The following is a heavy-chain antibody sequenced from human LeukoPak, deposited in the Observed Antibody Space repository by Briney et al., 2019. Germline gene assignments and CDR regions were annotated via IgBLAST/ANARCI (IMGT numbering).Heavy chain of an antibody. D-gene: IGHD3-3*01. CDR2: ISGSGGST. J-gene: IGHJ3*02. CDR3: AKGDDFWSGYYNAFDI. V-gene: IGHV3-23*01. CDR1: GFTFSSYA. Sequence: GGSLRLSCAASGFTFSSYAMSWVRQAPGKGLEWVSAISGSGGSTYYADSVKGRFTISRDNSKNTLYLQMNSLRAEDTAVYYCAKGDDFWSGYYNAFDIWGQGTMVTVSS.